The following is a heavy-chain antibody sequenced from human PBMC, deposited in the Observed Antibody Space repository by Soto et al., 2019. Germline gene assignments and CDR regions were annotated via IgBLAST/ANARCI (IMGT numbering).Heavy chain of an antibody. V-gene: IGHV4-4*02. CDR2: IYHSGGT. J-gene: IGHJ4*02. CDR3: AREDYYDSSTPPPLDY. Sequence: QVQLQESGPGLVKPSGTLSLTCAVSGGSISSSHWWSWVRQPPGKGLEWIGEIYHSGGTNYNPSLKSRVTIAVDKSKNQFSLNLTSVTAADTAVYYCAREDYYDSSTPPPLDYWGQGTLVTVSS. CDR1: GGSISSSHW. D-gene: IGHD3-22*01.